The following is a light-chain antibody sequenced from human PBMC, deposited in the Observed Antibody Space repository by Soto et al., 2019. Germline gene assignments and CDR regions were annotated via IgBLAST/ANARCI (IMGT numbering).Light chain of an antibody. CDR1: QGISSY. J-gene: IGKJ4*01. CDR2: AAS. Sequence: IQLTQSPSSLSAPVGDRVTITCRASQGISSYLAWYQQKPGKAPKLLIYAASTLQSGVPSRFSGSGSGTDFTLTISSLQPGDFATYYCQQLNNYPPLTFGGGTKVEIK. CDR3: QQLNNYPPLT. V-gene: IGKV1-9*01.